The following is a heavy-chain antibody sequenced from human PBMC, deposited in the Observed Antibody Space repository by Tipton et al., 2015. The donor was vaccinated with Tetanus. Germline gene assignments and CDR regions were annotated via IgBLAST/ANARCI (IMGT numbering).Heavy chain of an antibody. CDR3: ARSLVRGPFDM. V-gene: IGHV3-21*01. Sequence: SLRLSCAASGVIFRLYTMSWVRQAPGKGLEWVSLISSGDTYIHYADSVKGRFTISRDNAKNSVYLQMNSLRVDDTAMYFCARSLVRGPFDMWGQGTVVTVSS. CDR2: ISSGDTYI. D-gene: IGHD3-10*01. CDR1: GVIFRLYT. J-gene: IGHJ3*02.